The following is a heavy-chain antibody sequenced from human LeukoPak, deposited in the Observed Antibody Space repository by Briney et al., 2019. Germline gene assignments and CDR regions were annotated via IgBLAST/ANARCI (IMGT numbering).Heavy chain of an antibody. CDR1: GYTFTGYY. D-gene: IGHD5-18*01. CDR3: AREEGTWIQLWLLANGAFDI. V-gene: IGHV1-2*02. Sequence: ASVKVSCKASGYTFTGYYMHWVRQAPGQGLEWMGWINPNSGGTNYAQKFQGRVTMTRDTSISTAYMELSRLRSDDTAVYYCAREEGTWIQLWLLANGAFDIWGQGTMVTVSS. CDR2: INPNSGGT. J-gene: IGHJ3*02.